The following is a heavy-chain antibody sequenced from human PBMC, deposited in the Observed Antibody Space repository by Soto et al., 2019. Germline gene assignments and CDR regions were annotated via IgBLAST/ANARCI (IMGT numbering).Heavy chain of an antibody. CDR1: GYTFTSYG. V-gene: IGHV1-18*01. D-gene: IGHD3-16*01. CDR3: ARDMIRDDAFDI. CDR2: ISAYNGNT. Sequence: GASVKVSCKASGYTFTSYGISWVRQAPGQGLEWMRWISAYNGNTNYAQKLQGRVTMATDTSTSTAYMELRSLRSDDTAVYYCARDMIRDDAFDIWGQGTMVTVSS. J-gene: IGHJ3*02.